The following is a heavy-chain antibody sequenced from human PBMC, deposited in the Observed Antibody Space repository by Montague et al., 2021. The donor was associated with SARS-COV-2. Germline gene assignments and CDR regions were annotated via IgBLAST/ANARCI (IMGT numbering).Heavy chain of an antibody. Sequence: SETLSLTCTVSGDSVRTYYWSWIRQSAGKKLEWMGRLYTSGSTYYNPSXKSRVTMSLDTSKNLFSLNLSSMTAADTAVYYCARDGADYSFAYYHEMDVWGQGIAVTVSS. CDR1: GDSVRTYY. CDR2: LYTSGST. J-gene: IGHJ6*02. D-gene: IGHD5-12*01. V-gene: IGHV4-4*07. CDR3: ARDGADYSFAYYHEMDV.